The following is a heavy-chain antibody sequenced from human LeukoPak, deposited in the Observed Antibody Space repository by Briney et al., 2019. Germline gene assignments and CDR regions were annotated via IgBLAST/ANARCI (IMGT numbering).Heavy chain of an antibody. Sequence: SVKVSCKASGGTFSSYAISWVRQAPGQGLEWMGGIIPIFGTANYAQKFQGRVTITADESTSTAYMELSSLRSEDTAVNYCARVAVYCSGGSCYLPDLSYFDYWGQGTLVTVSS. V-gene: IGHV1-69*01. CDR2: IIPIFGTA. D-gene: IGHD2-15*01. CDR1: GGTFSSYA. CDR3: ARVAVYCSGGSCYLPDLSYFDY. J-gene: IGHJ4*02.